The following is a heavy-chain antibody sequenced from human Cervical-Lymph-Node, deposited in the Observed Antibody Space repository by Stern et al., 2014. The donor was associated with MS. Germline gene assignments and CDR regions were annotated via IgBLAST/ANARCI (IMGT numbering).Heavy chain of an antibody. Sequence: VQLVQSGAEVKKPGASVKVSCMASGYSFTSYFIHWVRQAPGTGLEWMGIINPSAGNTNYAQKFQGRVVMTSDTSTGTVYMELSSLRSEDTAVYYCARDEGADYWGQGTLVTVSS. J-gene: IGHJ4*02. CDR2: INPSAGNT. CDR1: GYSFTSYF. CDR3: ARDEGADY. V-gene: IGHV1-46*01.